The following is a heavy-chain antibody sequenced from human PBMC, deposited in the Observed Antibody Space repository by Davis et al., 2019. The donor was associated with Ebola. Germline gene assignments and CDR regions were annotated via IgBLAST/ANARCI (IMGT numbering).Heavy chain of an antibody. Sequence: SGPTLVKPTQTLTLTCTFSGFSLSTSGVGVGWIRQPPGKALEWLALIYWDDDKRYSPSLKSRLTITKDTSKNQVVLTMTNMDPVDTATYYCASYPRRRDCTNGVCYTKYYFDYWGQGTLVTVSS. D-gene: IGHD2-8*01. CDR2: IYWDDDK. J-gene: IGHJ4*02. V-gene: IGHV2-5*02. CDR3: ASYPRRRDCTNGVCYTKYYFDY. CDR1: GFSLSTSGVG.